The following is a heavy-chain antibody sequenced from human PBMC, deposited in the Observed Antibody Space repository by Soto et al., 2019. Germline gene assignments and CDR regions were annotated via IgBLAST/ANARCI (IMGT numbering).Heavy chain of an antibody. V-gene: IGHV4-59*01. CDR2: IYYSGST. D-gene: IGHD3-3*01. Sequence: PSETLSLTCTVSGDSISNYYWSWIRQAPGKGLEWIGYIYYSGSTNYNPSLKSRVTISVDTSKNQFSLKLSSVTAADTAVYYCARGDDFWSGYTFDYWGQGTLVTVSS. CDR3: ARGDDFWSGYTFDY. J-gene: IGHJ4*02. CDR1: GDSISNYY.